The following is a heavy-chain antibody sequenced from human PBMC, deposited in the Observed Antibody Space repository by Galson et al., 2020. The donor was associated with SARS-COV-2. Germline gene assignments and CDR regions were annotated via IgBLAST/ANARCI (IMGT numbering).Heavy chain of an antibody. D-gene: IGHD4-17*01. CDR1: GFTFGSYG. J-gene: IGHJ6*02. Sequence: GGSLRLSCAASGFTFGSYGMHWVRQAPGKGLEWVAVISYDGSNEYYADSVKGRFTISSDNSKNTLYLQMNSLRVEDTAVYYCARPAGDNGDYITYFYYYYGMDVWGQGTTVTVSS. V-gene: IGHV3-30*03. CDR3: ARPAGDNGDYITYFYYYYGMDV. CDR2: ISYDGSNE.